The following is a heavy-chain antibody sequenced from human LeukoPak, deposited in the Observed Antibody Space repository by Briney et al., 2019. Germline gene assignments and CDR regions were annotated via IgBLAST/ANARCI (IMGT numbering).Heavy chain of an antibody. D-gene: IGHD3-22*01. Sequence: PETLSLTCAVYGGSFSGYYWSWIRQPPGKGLEWIGEINHSGSTNYNPSLKSRVTISVDTSKNQFSLKLSSVTAADTAVYYCARGYYDSSGYYPFDYWGQGTLVTVSS. CDR3: ARGYYDSSGYYPFDY. J-gene: IGHJ4*02. V-gene: IGHV4-34*01. CDR2: INHSGST. CDR1: GGSFSGYY.